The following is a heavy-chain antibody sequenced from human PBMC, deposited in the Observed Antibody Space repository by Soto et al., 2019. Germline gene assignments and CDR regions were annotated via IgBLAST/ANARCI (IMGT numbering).Heavy chain of an antibody. CDR1: GFTFRSYA. CDR2: ISHDGSSK. CDR3: ARDGRTGTTLPHGGLDQ. D-gene: IGHD3-10*01. J-gene: IGHJ4*02. Sequence: QVQLMESGGGVVQPGRSLRLSCAASGFTFRSYAIHWVRQAPGKGLEWVAIISHDGSSKFYTDSVKGRFTISRDNSNNTLYLQMNRLRSEDTAVYYCARDGRTGTTLPHGGLDQWGQGTLVTVSS. V-gene: IGHV3-30-3*01.